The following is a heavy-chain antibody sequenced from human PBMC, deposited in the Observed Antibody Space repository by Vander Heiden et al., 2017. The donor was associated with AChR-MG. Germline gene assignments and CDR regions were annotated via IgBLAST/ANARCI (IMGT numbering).Heavy chain of an antibody. J-gene: IGHJ6*02. CDR3: AKPSGRYYYYGMDV. Sequence: EVQLLESGGGLVQPGGSLRPPCAASGFPFSSYAMNWVRQAPGKGLEWVSVISGSGGSTYYADSVKGRFTISRDNSKNTLYLQMNSLRAEDTAVYYCAKPSGRYYYYGMDVWGQGTTVTVSS. V-gene: IGHV3-23*01. CDR2: ISGSGGST. CDR1: GFPFSSYA.